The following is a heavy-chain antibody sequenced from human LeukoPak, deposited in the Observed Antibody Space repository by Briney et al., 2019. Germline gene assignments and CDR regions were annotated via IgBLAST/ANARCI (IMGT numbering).Heavy chain of an antibody. V-gene: IGHV1-2*02. D-gene: IGHD3-16*02. CDR2: INPNSGGT. Sequence: ASVKVSCKASGYTFTGNYIHWVRQAPGQGLEWMGWINPNSGGTNYAQKFQGRVTMTRDTSISTAYMELSRLRSDDTAVYYCARLSGYRNWFDPWGQGTLGTVSS. CDR3: ARLSGYRNWFDP. J-gene: IGHJ5*02. CDR1: GYTFTGNY.